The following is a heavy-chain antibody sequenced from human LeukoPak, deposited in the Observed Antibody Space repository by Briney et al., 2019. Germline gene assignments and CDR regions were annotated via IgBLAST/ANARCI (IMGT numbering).Heavy chain of an antibody. CDR2: MNPNSGNT. Sequence: ASVKVSCKASGYTFTSYDINWVRQATGQGLEWMGWMNPNSGNTGYAQKFQGRVTMTRNTSISTAYMELSSLRSEDTAVYYCARGSGLLWFGELLFDYWGQGTLVTVSS. CDR1: GYTFTSYD. CDR3: ARGSGLLWFGELLFDY. D-gene: IGHD3-10*01. J-gene: IGHJ4*02. V-gene: IGHV1-8*01.